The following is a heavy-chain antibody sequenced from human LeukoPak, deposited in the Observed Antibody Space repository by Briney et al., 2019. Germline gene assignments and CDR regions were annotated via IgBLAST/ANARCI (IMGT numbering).Heavy chain of an antibody. D-gene: IGHD3-22*01. CDR1: GYSITNGYY. CDR3: ARLKFYDSTGYSPGYYMDV. CDR2: IYGSGIT. V-gene: IGHV4-4*07. Sequence: PSETLSLTCAVSGYSITNGYYWSWIRQSAGTGLEWIGRIYGSGITDYNPSLKSRVTMSLDTSRKQFSLRLTSVTAADTAVYYCARLKFYDSTGYSPGYYMDVWGKGTTVSVFS. J-gene: IGHJ6*03.